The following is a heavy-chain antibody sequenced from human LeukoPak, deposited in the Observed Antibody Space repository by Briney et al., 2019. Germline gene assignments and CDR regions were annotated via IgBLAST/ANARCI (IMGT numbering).Heavy chain of an antibody. Sequence: GGSLRLSCAASGFTFSSYSMNWVRQAPGKGLEWVSSISSSSSYIYYADSVKGRFTISRDNAKNSLYLQMNSLRAEDTAVYYCARGPWAYYYDSSGYYYYFDYWGQGTLVTVSS. CDR1: GFTFSSYS. CDR3: ARGPWAYYYDSSGYYYYFDY. J-gene: IGHJ4*02. V-gene: IGHV3-21*01. D-gene: IGHD3-22*01. CDR2: ISSSSSYI.